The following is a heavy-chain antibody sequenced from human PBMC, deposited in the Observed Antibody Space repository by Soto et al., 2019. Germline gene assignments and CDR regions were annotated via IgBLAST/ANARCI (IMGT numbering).Heavy chain of an antibody. V-gene: IGHV4-30-4*01. CDR1: GGSISSGDYY. CDR2: IYYGGST. D-gene: IGHD3-22*01. Sequence: PSETLSLTCTVSGGSISSGDYYWSWIRQPPGKGLEWIGYIYYGGSTYYNPSLKSRVTISVDTSKDQFSLKLSSVTAADTAVYYCARDYFNYYDSSGDHAFDIWGQGTMVTVSS. J-gene: IGHJ3*02. CDR3: ARDYFNYYDSSGDHAFDI.